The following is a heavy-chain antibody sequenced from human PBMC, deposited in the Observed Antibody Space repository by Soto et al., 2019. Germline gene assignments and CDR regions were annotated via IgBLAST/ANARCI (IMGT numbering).Heavy chain of an antibody. CDR3: ARTEGYSHGLDV. Sequence: ASVKVSCKASGYTFTAYYIHWVRQAPGQGLEWMGWINPNSGDTNSAQKFQGWVTMTRDTSIGTAYVELSRLKSDDTAVYYCARTEGYSHGLDVWGLGTTVTVSS. CDR1: GYTFTAYY. CDR2: INPNSGDT. J-gene: IGHJ6*02. V-gene: IGHV1-2*04.